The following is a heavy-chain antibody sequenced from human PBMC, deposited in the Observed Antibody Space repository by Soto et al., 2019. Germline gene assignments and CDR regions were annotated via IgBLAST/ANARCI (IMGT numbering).Heavy chain of an antibody. CDR1: GYILTHYY. V-gene: IGHV1-46*01. D-gene: IGHD3-10*01. J-gene: IGHJ4*02. CDR3: ARDGPGIRGVTDNFDY. Sequence: ASVKVSCKASGYILTHYYMHWVRQAPGQGLEWMGMMNPTTGDTTYAQKFQGRVTMTTDASTSTAHMELSSLRSEDTAVYYCARDGPGIRGVTDNFDYWGQGTLVTVSS. CDR2: MNPTTGDT.